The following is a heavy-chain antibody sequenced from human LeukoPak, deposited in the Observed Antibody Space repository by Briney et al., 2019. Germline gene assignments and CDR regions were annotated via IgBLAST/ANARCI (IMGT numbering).Heavy chain of an antibody. D-gene: IGHD2-2*01. CDR3: ASSGKYKLLWGDFDY. CDR2: ISYDGSNK. V-gene: IGHV3-30*04. J-gene: IGHJ4*02. Sequence: GSLRLSCAASGFTFSSYAMHWVRQAPGKGLEWVAVISYDGSNKYYADSVKGRFTISRDNSKNTLYLQMNSLRAEDTAAYYCASSGKYKLLWGDFDYWGQGTLVTVSS. CDR1: GFTFSSYA.